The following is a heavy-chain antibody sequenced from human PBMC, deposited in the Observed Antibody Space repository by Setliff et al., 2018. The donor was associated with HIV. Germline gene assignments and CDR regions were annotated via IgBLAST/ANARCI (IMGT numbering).Heavy chain of an antibody. CDR2: IYHSGST. CDR1: GYSISSDYY. CDR3: ARSTVGAGASFP. D-gene: IGHD1-26*01. Sequence: PSETLSLTCAVSGYSISSDYYWGWIRQPPGKGLEWIGSIYHSGSTYYNPSLKSRVTISLDTSKNQFSLKLSSVTAADTAIYYCARSTVGAGASFPWGRGILVTVSS. V-gene: IGHV4-38-2*01. J-gene: IGHJ5*02.